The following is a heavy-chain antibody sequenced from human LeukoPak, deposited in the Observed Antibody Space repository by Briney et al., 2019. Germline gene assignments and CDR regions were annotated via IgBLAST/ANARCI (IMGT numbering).Heavy chain of an antibody. CDR1: GGSISSYY. V-gene: IGHV4-59*01. D-gene: IGHD3-22*01. J-gene: IGHJ5*02. CDR3: AKDDSSGPTGWFDP. CDR2: IYYSGST. Sequence: PSETLSLTCTVSGGSISSYYRSWIRQPPGKGLEWIGYIYYSGSTNYNPSLKSRVTISVDTSKNQFSLKLSSVTAADTAVYYCAKDDSSGPTGWFDPWGQGTLVTVSS.